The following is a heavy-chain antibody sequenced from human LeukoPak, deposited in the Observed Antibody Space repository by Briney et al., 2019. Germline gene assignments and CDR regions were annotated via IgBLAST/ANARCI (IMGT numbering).Heavy chain of an antibody. CDR2: LYSGGST. CDR3: ARDYSGSGHYYYMDV. Sequence: GGSLRLSCAASGFTVSSNYMSWVRQAPGKGLEWVSVLYSGGSTYYADSVKGRFTISRDNSKNTLYLQMNSLRAEDTAVYYCARDYSGSGHYYYMDVWGKGTTVTVSS. D-gene: IGHD3-10*01. J-gene: IGHJ6*03. CDR1: GFTVSSNY. V-gene: IGHV3-53*01.